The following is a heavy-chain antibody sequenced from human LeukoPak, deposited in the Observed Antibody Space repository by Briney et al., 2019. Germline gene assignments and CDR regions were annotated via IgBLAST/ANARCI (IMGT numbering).Heavy chain of an antibody. J-gene: IGHJ4*02. Sequence: SETLSLTCTVSGGSIRSSYYYWGWIRQPPGKGLEWIGSIYDSGSTYYNPSLKSRVTISVDTSKNQFSLKLSSVTAADTAVYYCARDSGDTALDYWGQGTLVTVSS. V-gene: IGHV4-39*07. CDR2: IYDSGST. D-gene: IGHD5-18*01. CDR3: ARDSGDTALDY. CDR1: GGSIRSSYYY.